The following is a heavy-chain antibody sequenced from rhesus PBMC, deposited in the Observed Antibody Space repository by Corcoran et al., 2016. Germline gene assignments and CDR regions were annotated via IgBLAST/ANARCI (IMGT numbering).Heavy chain of an antibody. CDR1: GGSISSSNW. Sequence: QVQLQESGPGLVKPSETLSLTCAVSGGSISSSNWWRWIRQPPGKGLEWIGGIYRKNQSTNYKPSLKNRVTSSKDTSKNQFAVKLSAVTAADTAVYYCTREVPHAVFGDSWGQGVLVTVSS. J-gene: IGHJ4*01. CDR2: IYRKNQST. CDR3: TREVPHAVFGDS. D-gene: IGHD2-27*01. V-gene: IGHV4S12*01.